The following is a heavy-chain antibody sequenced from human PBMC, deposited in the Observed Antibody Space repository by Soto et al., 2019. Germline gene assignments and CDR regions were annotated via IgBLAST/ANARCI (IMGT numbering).Heavy chain of an antibody. J-gene: IGHJ3*02. CDR1: GYTFTNDG. CDR2: INTYNGNT. Sequence: ASVKVSCKASGYTFTNDGISWVRQAPGQGLEWMGWINTYNGNTNHAQKLQGRFTISRDNAKNSLYLQMNSLRAEDTAVYYCARWYYYDSSGYYQTTYAFDIWGQGTMVTVSS. V-gene: IGHV1-18*01. D-gene: IGHD3-22*01. CDR3: ARWYYYDSSGYYQTTYAFDI.